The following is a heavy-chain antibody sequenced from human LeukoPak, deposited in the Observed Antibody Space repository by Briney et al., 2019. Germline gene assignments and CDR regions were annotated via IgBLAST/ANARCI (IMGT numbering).Heavy chain of an antibody. CDR3: ARAKVVVITDGFDY. V-gene: IGHV1-69*13. J-gene: IGHJ4*02. D-gene: IGHD3-22*01. CDR1: GGTFSSYA. CDR2: IIPIFGTA. Sequence: SVKVSCKAFGGTFSSYAISWVRQAPGQGLEWMGGIIPIFGTANYAQKFQGRVTITADESTSTAYMELSSLRSEDTAVYYCARAKVVVITDGFDYWGQGTLVTVSS.